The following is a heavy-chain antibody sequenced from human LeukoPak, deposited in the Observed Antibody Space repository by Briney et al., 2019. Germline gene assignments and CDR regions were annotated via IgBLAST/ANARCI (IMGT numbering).Heavy chain of an antibody. Sequence: PSETLSLTCTVPGCSISSYYWSWIRQPPGEGLEWVCYIYYRESTNYKHSLKSRVTISIDTSENQFSLKLRSVTAADTAVYYCARRRDGYNQNHYYYGMDVWGQGTTVTVSS. D-gene: IGHD5-24*01. V-gene: IGHV4-59*01. CDR1: GCSISSYY. J-gene: IGHJ6*02. CDR2: IYYREST. CDR3: ARRRDGYNQNHYYYGMDV.